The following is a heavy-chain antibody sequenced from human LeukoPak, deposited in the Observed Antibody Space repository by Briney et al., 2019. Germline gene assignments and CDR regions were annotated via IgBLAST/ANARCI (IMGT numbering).Heavy chain of an antibody. J-gene: IGHJ4*02. CDR1: GFTFSSYA. Sequence: GGSLRLSCAASGFTFSSYAMSWVRQAPGKGLEWVSAISGRGGSTYYADSVKGRFTISRDNSKNTLYLQMNSLRAEDTAVYYCAKVRDILTGYYYPAPVFDYWGQGTLVTVSS. V-gene: IGHV3-23*01. CDR2: ISGRGGST. CDR3: AKVRDILTGYYYPAPVFDY. D-gene: IGHD3-9*01.